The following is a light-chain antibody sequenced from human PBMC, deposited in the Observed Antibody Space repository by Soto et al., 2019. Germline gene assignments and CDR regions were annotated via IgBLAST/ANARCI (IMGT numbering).Light chain of an antibody. V-gene: IGLV1-40*01. CDR1: SSNIGAGYD. Sequence: QSVLTQPPPVSGAPGQRVTISCTGSSSNIGAGYDVHWYQQLPGTAPKLLIYGNSNRPSGVPDRFSGSKSGTSASLAITGLQAEDEADYYCQSYDSSLSGSVFGGGTTLTVL. CDR2: GNS. J-gene: IGLJ3*02. CDR3: QSYDSSLSGSV.